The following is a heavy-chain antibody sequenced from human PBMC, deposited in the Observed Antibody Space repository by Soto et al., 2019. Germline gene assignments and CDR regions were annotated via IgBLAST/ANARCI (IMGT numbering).Heavy chain of an antibody. CDR3: ARVGRIVVVPAAPLDP. Sequence: ASVKVCCKASGYTFTSCGISWVRQAPGQGLEWMGWISAYNGNTNYAQKLQGRVTMTTDTSTSTAYMELRSLRSDDTAVYYCARVGRIVVVPAAPLDPWGQGTLVTVSS. D-gene: IGHD2-2*01. CDR1: GYTFTSCG. J-gene: IGHJ5*02. CDR2: ISAYNGNT. V-gene: IGHV1-18*01.